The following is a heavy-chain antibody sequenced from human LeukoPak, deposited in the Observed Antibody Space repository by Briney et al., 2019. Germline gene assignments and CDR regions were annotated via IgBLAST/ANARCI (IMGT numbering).Heavy chain of an antibody. D-gene: IGHD2-15*01. CDR3: TRVARYCSGGICYSGY. CDR2: ISSSGSTI. CDR1: GFTFSDYY. Sequence: GGSLRLSCAASGFTFSDYYMGWIRQAPGKGREWVSYISSSGSTIYYADSVKGRFTVSRDNAKNSLYLQMNSLRAEDTAVYYCTRVARYCSGGICYSGYWGQGTLVTVSS. J-gene: IGHJ4*02. V-gene: IGHV3-11*04.